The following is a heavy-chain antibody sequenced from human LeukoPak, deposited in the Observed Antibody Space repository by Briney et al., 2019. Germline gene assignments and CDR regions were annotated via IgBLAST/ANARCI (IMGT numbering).Heavy chain of an antibody. D-gene: IGHD3-10*01. CDR3: VRGAATYYYGSAPGLDFDY. CDR1: GFTFSSYD. J-gene: IGHJ4*02. V-gene: IGHV3-13*01. CDR2: IGTAGDT. Sequence: GGSLRLSCAASGFTFSSYDMHWVRQATGKGLEWVSAIGTAGDTYYPGSVKGRFTISRENAKNSLYLQMNSLRAVDTAVYYCVRGAATYYYGSAPGLDFDYWGQGTLVTVSS.